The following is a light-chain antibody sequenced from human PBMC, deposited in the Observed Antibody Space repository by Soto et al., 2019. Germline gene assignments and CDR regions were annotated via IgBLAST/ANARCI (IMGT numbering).Light chain of an antibody. CDR3: QSFDSGLSGVI. Sequence: QPVLTQPPSVSGAPGQRVTIPCTGSRSNIGAGYDVHWYQQLPGTAPKLLIYGNNNRPSGLPDRFSGSKSGTSASLAITGLQPEDEADYFCQSFDSGLSGVIFGGGTKLTVL. V-gene: IGLV1-40*01. CDR1: RSNIGAGYD. J-gene: IGLJ2*01. CDR2: GNN.